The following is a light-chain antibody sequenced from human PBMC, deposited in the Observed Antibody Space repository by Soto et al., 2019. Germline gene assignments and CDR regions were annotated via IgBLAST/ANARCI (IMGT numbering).Light chain of an antibody. CDR3: QQYKHYSGLT. CDR2: DAS. CDR1: QSITRW. J-gene: IGKJ4*01. V-gene: IGKV1-5*01. Sequence: DIQMTQSPSTLSASVGYSVTITCRASQSITRWLAWYQQKPGEAPKLLIYDASSLESGVPSRFSGSGSGTEFTLTISRLQTEDLATYDGQQYKHYSGLTGGGGNKLDIK.